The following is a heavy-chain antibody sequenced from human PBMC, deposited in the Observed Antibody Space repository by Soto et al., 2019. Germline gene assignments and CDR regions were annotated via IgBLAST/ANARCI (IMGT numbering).Heavy chain of an antibody. V-gene: IGHV4-30-4*01. J-gene: IGHJ4*02. CDR1: GGSISSGDYY. D-gene: IGHD2-21*01. CDR2: IYYSGST. CDR3: ARDQVILGGVDY. Sequence: SETLSLTCTVSGGSISSGDYYWSWIRQPPGKGLEWIGYIYYSGSTYYNPSLKSRVTISVDTSKNQFSLKLSSVTAADTAVYYCARDQVILGGVDYWGQGTLVTVSS.